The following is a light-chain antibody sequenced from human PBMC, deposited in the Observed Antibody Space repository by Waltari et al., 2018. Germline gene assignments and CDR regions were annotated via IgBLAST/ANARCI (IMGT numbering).Light chain of an antibody. CDR2: IIS. CDR3: QQYGSSPYT. CDR1: QSMSRY. V-gene: IGKV3-20*01. J-gene: IGKJ2*01. Sequence: EIVLTQSPGTLSLSPGERATLSCRASQSMSRYLAWYQQKPGQAPRLLIYIISSRATGIPDRFSGSGSGTDFTLTISRLEPEDFAVYYCQQYGSSPYTFGQGTKLE.